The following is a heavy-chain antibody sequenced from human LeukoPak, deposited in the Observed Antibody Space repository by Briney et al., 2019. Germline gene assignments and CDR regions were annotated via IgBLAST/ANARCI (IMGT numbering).Heavy chain of an antibody. V-gene: IGHV3-21*01. J-gene: IGHJ5*02. D-gene: IGHD3-9*01. CDR2: ISSSSSYI. CDR1: GFTFSSYS. Sequence: GGSLRLSCAASGFTFSSYSMNWVRQAPGKGLEWVSSISSSSSYIYYADSVKGRLTISRDNAKNSLYLQMNSLRAEDTAVYYCASVVRNWLPWGQGTLVTVSS. CDR3: ASVVRNWLP.